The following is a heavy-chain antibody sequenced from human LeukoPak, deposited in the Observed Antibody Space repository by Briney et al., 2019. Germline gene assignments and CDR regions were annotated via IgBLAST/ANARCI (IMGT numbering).Heavy chain of an antibody. J-gene: IGHJ4*02. V-gene: IGHV3-9*01. CDR1: GFTFDDYA. CDR3: ARSRIAANGEYDY. D-gene: IGHD6-6*01. CDR2: LSWNSASI. Sequence: GRSLRLSCAASGFTFDDYAMPWVRQAPGKGLERVSGLSWNSASIGYADSVNGRFTISRDNAKNSLYLQMNSLRPEDSAFYYCARSRIAANGEYDYWGQGTLLTVSS.